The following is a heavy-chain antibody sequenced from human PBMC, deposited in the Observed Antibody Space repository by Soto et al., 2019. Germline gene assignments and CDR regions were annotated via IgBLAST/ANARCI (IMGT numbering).Heavy chain of an antibody. CDR2: IYPGDSDI. D-gene: IGHD2-2*03. CDR3: ARLDSHVHGRQRPYYFDY. J-gene: IGHJ4*02. CDR1: AYSFTTYW. Sequence: EVQLEQSGAEVKKPGESLKISCKGSAYSFTTYWIGWVRQMPGKGLEWMGVIYPGDSDIRYSPSFQGQVTISGDKSISTAYLKWSSLNASDTAMYYCARLDSHVHGRQRPYYFDYWGQGTLVTVSS. V-gene: IGHV5-51*01.